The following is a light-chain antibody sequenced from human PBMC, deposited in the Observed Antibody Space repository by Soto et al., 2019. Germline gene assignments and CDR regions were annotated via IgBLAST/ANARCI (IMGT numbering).Light chain of an antibody. V-gene: IGKV3-20*01. CDR1: QSVSRSY. CDR2: CAS. Sequence: EIVLTQSPGTLSLSPCERATLSCRASQSVSRSYLDWYQQKPGKAPRLLRYCASRRATGIPERFSGSGSGTDFTLTISRLEPEDCAAYYCQQYGSSPVTFGQGTKVDIK. J-gene: IGKJ1*01. CDR3: QQYGSSPVT.